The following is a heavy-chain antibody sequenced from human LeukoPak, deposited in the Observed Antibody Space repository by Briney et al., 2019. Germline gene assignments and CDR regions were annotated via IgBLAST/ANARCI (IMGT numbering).Heavy chain of an antibody. D-gene: IGHD7-27*01. V-gene: IGHV2-70*11. Sequence: SGPTLVNPTQTLTLTCIFSGFSLTTSGMCVSWIRQPPGKALEWLARIDWDDDKYYSTSLKTRLTISKDTSKNQVVLTMTNMDPVDTATYYCARLQVKDWGSTWILDPWGQGTLVTVSS. CDR2: IDWDDDK. CDR1: GFSLTTSGMC. CDR3: ARLQVKDWGSTWILDP. J-gene: IGHJ5*02.